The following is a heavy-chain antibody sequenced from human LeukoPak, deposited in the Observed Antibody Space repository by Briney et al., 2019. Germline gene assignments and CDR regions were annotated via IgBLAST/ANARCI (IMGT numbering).Heavy chain of an antibody. CDR2: ISSSSSYI. D-gene: IGHD5-24*01. CDR1: GFTFSSYS. Sequence: PGGSLRLSCAASGFTFSSYSMNWVRQAPGKGLEWVSSISSSSSYIYYADSVKGRFTISRDNAKNSLYLQMNSLRAEDTAVYYCARGGDGYNQYYFDYWGQGTLVTVSS. V-gene: IGHV3-21*01. J-gene: IGHJ4*02. CDR3: ARGGDGYNQYYFDY.